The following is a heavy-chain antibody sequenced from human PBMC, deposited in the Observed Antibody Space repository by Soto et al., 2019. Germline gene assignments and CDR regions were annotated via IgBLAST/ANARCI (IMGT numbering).Heavy chain of an antibody. V-gene: IGHV3-30*18. Sequence: QVQLVESGGGVVQPGRSLRLSCAASGFTFSSYGMHWVRQAPGKGLEWVAVISYDGSNKYYADSVKGRFTISRDNSKNTLDLQMNSLRAEDTAVYYCAKARGPNDYYDYGMDVWGQGTTVTVSS. CDR2: ISYDGSNK. CDR1: GFTFSSYG. CDR3: AKARGPNDYYDYGMDV. J-gene: IGHJ6*02.